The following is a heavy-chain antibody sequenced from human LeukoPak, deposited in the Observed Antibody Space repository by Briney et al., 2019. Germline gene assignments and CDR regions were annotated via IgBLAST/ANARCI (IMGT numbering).Heavy chain of an antibody. CDR1: GDSVSSNSAA. CDR2: TYQRSNWYN. V-gene: IGHV6-1*01. Sequence: SQTLSLTCAISGDSVSSNSAAWNWIRQSPSRGLEWLGRTYQRSNWYNDYALSVKSRITINPDTSKNQFSLQLNSVTPEDTAVYYCAREDCSGGSCYGGFDCWGQGTLVTVSP. J-gene: IGHJ4*02. D-gene: IGHD2-15*01. CDR3: AREDCSGGSCYGGFDC.